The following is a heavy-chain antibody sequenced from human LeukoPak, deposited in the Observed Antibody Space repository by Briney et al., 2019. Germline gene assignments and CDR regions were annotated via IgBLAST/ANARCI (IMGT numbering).Heavy chain of an antibody. CDR3: ATVGLTSIDY. CDR2: MNPNSGNT. J-gene: IGHJ4*02. D-gene: IGHD1-26*01. V-gene: IGHV1-8*01. CDR1: GYTFTSYD. Sequence: ASVKVSCKASGYTFTSYDINWVRQATGQGLEWMGWMNPNSGNTGYAKKFQGRVTMTRNTSISTAYMELSSLRSEDTAVYYCATVGLTSIDYWGQGTLVTVSS.